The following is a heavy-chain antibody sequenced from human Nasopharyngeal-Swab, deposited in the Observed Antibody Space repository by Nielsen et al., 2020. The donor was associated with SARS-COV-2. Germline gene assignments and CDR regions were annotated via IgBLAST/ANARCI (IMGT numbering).Heavy chain of an antibody. J-gene: IGHJ3*02. CDR1: GGSVSSGSYY. CDR2: IYYSGST. D-gene: IGHD2-2*01. CDR3: ARAPRYCSSTSCRRGAFDI. Sequence: SETLSLTCTVSGGSVSSGSYYWSWIRQPPGKGLEWIGYIYYSGSTNYNPSLKSRVTISVDTSKNQFSLKLSSVTAADTAVYYCARAPRYCSSTSCRRGAFDIWGQGTMVTVSS. V-gene: IGHV4-61*01.